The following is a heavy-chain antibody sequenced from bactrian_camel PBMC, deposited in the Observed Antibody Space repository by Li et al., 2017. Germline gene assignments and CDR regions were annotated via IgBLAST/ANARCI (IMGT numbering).Heavy chain of an antibody. D-gene: IGHD2*01. CDR1: GYTYETDC. V-gene: IGHV3S55*01. CDR2: IGSDGVT. J-gene: IGHJ4*01. CDR3: AAVRSYCLSIGRRDDYDY. Sequence: HVQLVESGGGSVKAGGSLRLSCAVSASGYTYETDCMGWFRQAPGKEREGVATIGSDGVTTYADSVKGRFTISKDDAKITLYLQMKSLKPEDTGMYYCAAVRSYCLSIGRRDDYDYWGQGTQVTVS.